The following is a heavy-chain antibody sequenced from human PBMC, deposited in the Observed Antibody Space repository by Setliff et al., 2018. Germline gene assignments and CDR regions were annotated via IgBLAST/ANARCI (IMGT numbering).Heavy chain of an antibody. CDR1: GGSFSGYY. CDR2: INHSGST. CDR3: ARDGDCSSTSCYGVDAFDI. D-gene: IGHD2-2*01. Sequence: PSETLSLTCAVYGGSFSGYYWSWIRQPPGKGLEWIGEINHSGSTNYNPYLKSRVTISVDTSKNQFSLKLSSVTAADTAVYYCARDGDCSSTSCYGVDAFDIWGQGTMVTVSS. V-gene: IGHV4-34*01. J-gene: IGHJ3*02.